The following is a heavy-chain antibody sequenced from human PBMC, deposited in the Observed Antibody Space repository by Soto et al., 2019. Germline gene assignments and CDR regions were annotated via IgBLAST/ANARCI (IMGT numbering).Heavy chain of an antibody. CDR2: INHSGST. Sequence: PSETLSLTCAVYGGSFSGYYWSWIRQPPGKGLEWIGEINHSGSTNYNPSLKSRVTISVDTSKNQFSLKLSSVTAADTAVYYCARVCLYYFDYWGQGTLVTVSP. D-gene: IGHD2-15*01. J-gene: IGHJ4*02. CDR1: GGSFSGYY. CDR3: ARVCLYYFDY. V-gene: IGHV4-34*01.